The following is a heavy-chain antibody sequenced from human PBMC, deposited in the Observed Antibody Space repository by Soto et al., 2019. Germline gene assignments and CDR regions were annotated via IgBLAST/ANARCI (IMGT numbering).Heavy chain of an antibody. D-gene: IGHD6-13*01. CDR2: IYHSGTT. CDR3: ARSLLTSSWYAGS. CDR1: GYSISSGYY. Sequence: PSETLSLTCAVSGYSISSGYYWGWIRQPPGKGLEWIGSIYHSGTTYYNPSLKSRVTISLDTSNNQFSLRLSSVTAADTAVYYCARSLLTSSWYAGSWGQGTLVTV. J-gene: IGHJ5*02. V-gene: IGHV4-38-2*01.